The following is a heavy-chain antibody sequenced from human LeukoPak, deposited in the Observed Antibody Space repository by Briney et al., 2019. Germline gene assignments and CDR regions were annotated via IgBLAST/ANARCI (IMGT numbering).Heavy chain of an antibody. D-gene: IGHD6-13*01. CDR1: GFTFSSYG. V-gene: IGHV3-33*06. CDR2: IWYDGSNK. Sequence: GRSLRPSCAASGFTFSSYGMHWVRQAPGKGLEWVAVIWYDGSNKYHADSVKGRFTISRDNSENTLYLQMNSLRAEDTAVYYCAKDRSIAAALYDYWGQGTLVTVSS. CDR3: AKDRSIAAALYDY. J-gene: IGHJ4*02.